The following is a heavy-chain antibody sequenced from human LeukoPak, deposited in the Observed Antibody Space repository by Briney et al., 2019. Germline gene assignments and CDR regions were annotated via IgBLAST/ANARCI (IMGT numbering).Heavy chain of an antibody. Sequence: SETLSLTCAVYGGSFSGYYWSWIRQPPGKGLEWIGEINHSGSTNYNPSLKSRVTISVDTSKNQFSLKLSSVTAADTAVYYCASRKRGFTYYYGSGSYNFDYWGQGTLVTVSS. V-gene: IGHV4-34*01. CDR2: INHSGST. CDR1: GGSFSGYY. CDR3: ASRKRGFTYYYGSGSYNFDY. J-gene: IGHJ4*02. D-gene: IGHD3-10*01.